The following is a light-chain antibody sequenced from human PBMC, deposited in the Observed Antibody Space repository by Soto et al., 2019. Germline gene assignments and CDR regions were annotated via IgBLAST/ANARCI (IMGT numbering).Light chain of an antibody. CDR1: SSDVGGYNY. CDR3: SSYTSSSTPYV. V-gene: IGLV2-14*01. CDR2: DVS. J-gene: IGLJ1*01. Sequence: QSALTQPASVSGSPGQSITISCTGTSSDVGGYNYVSWYQQHPGKAPKLMIYDVSNRPSGVSNRFSGSKSGNTASLTISGLQAEDEADYYCSSYTSSSTPYVFVAGAKVNV.